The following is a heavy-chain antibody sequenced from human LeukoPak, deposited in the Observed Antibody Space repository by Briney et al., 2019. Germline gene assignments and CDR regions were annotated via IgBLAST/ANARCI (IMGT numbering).Heavy chain of an antibody. CDR2: INHSGTT. Sequence: NPSETLSLTCGAYGGSFSGYYWNWICQSPGKGLEWIGEINHSGTTNYIPSLKSRVTISVDTTKKQFSLKLSSVTAADTALYYCARFPCSGDSCYSGIRAFDIWGQGTMVTVSS. D-gene: IGHD2-15*01. J-gene: IGHJ3*02. CDR1: GGSFSGYY. V-gene: IGHV4-34*01. CDR3: ARFPCSGDSCYSGIRAFDI.